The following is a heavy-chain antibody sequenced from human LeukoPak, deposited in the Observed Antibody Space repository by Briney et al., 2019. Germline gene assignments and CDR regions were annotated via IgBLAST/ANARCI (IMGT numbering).Heavy chain of an antibody. Sequence: PGGSLRLSCAASGFTFSSYGMHWVRQAPGKGLEWVAVISYDGSNKYYADSVKGRFTISRDNSKNTLYLQMNSLRSEDTAVYYCARVVSGYSSGWRFDYWGQGTLVTVSS. V-gene: IGHV3-30*03. CDR3: ARVVSGYSSGWRFDY. D-gene: IGHD6-19*01. J-gene: IGHJ4*02. CDR1: GFTFSSYG. CDR2: ISYDGSNK.